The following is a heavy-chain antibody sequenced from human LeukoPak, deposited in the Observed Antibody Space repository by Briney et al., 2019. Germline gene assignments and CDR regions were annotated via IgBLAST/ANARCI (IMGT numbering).Heavy chain of an antibody. CDR3: ASQGHHGKIVGTTLSYFYMDV. J-gene: IGHJ6*03. CDR1: GGSFSGYY. D-gene: IGHD1-26*01. V-gene: IGHV4-34*01. Sequence: SETLSLTCAVYGGSFSGYYWSWIRQPPGKGLEWIGEINHSGSTNYNPSLKSRVTISVDTSKNQFSLKLSSVTASDTAFYYCASQGHHGKIVGTTLSYFYMDVWGKGTTVTVSS. CDR2: INHSGST.